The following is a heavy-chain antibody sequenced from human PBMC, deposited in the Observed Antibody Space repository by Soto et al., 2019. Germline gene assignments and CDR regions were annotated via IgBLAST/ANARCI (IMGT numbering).Heavy chain of an antibody. CDR1: GYSFTTYW. CDR3: ARGRPVDY. J-gene: IGHJ4*02. V-gene: IGHV5-51*01. Sequence: EVQLVQSGAEVKKPGESLKISCKGSGYSFTTYWIGWVRQVPGRGLEWMGIIYPGDSDTAYSPSVQGQVTISADKSISTVYLQWNGLKASDTAMYYCARGRPVDYWGQGTLVTVSS. D-gene: IGHD4-17*01. CDR2: IYPGDSDT.